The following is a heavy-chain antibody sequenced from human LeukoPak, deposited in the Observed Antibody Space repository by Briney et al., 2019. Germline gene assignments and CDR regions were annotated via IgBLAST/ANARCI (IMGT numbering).Heavy chain of an antibody. CDR3: ARGMVVKFPYMDV. V-gene: IGHV4-34*01. CDR1: GESFSAFS. J-gene: IGHJ6*03. CDR2: ISHRGRT. D-gene: IGHD3-22*01. Sequence: SETLSLTCAVYGESFSAFSWNWLRQSPGRGLEWIGEISHRGRTTYNPSLNSRVTISVDASKNQFSLNLTSVTAADTAVYYCARGMVVKFPYMDVWGQGATVTVSS.